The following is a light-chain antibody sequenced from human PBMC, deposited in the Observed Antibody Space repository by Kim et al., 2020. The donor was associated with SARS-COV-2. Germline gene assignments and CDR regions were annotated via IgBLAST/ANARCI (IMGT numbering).Light chain of an antibody. J-gene: IGKJ4*01. Sequence: DIQMTQSPSSLSPSVGDRVTITCQASQDITHYLNWYQQKPGKAPKLLIHGASNLETGVPSRFSGSRSGTNFTLSISGLQPEDVGTYYCQQYENDPLTFGGGTKVDIK. CDR3: QQYENDPLT. CDR1: QDITHY. V-gene: IGKV1-33*01. CDR2: GAS.